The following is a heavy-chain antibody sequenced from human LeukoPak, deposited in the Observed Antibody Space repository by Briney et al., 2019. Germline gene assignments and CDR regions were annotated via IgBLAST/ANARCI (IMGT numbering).Heavy chain of an antibody. CDR1: VGSLFGYY. D-gene: IGHD3-10*01. J-gene: IGHJ4*02. Sequence: PETPSLTSAVYVGSLFGYYWRWIPHPPRGGVWWSGEINHSGSTNYNPSLKSRVTISVDTSKNQFSLKLSSVTAADTAVYYCARRRGLWFGESDLGYWGQGTLVTVSS. CDR2: INHSGST. V-gene: IGHV4-34*01. CDR3: ARRRGLWFGESDLGY.